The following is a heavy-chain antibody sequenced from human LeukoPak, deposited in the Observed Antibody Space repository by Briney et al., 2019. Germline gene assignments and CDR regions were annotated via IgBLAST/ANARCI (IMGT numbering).Heavy chain of an antibody. V-gene: IGHV3-30*18. CDR1: GFAFSRYG. J-gene: IGHJ4*02. Sequence: GSLRLSCAASGFAFSRYGMHWVRQAPGKGLEWVAVISFNAKVSYYADSVRGRFTISRDNSNNMLYLQMESLRGEDTALYFCAKERDYQVSTSCDYWGQGTLVTVSS. CDR3: AKERDYQVSTSCDY. CDR2: ISFNAKVS. D-gene: IGHD2-15*01.